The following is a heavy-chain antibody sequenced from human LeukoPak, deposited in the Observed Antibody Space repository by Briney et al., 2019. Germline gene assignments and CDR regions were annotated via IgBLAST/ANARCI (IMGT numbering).Heavy chain of an antibody. D-gene: IGHD1-14*01. Sequence: GGSLRLSCAASGFTFSSYWMTWVRQAPGKGLEWVANIREDGDEKHYVDSVEGRFTISRDNANNLLYLQMNSLRVDDTAVYYCARDPLRRFDSWGQGILVTVSS. CDR3: ARDPLRRFDS. CDR1: GFTFSSYW. V-gene: IGHV3-7*01. J-gene: IGHJ5*01. CDR2: IREDGDEK.